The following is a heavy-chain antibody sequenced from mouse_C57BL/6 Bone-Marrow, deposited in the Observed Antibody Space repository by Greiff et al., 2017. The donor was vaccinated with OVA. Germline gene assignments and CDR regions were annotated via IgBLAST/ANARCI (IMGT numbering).Heavy chain of an antibody. CDR2: INPGSGGT. CDR1: GYAFTNYL. V-gene: IGHV1-54*01. CDR3: ARSDDYDRFAD. D-gene: IGHD2-4*01. Sequence: VQLQQSGAELVRPGTSVKVSCKASGYAFTNYLIEWVKQRPGQGLEWIGVINPGSGGTNYNEKFKGKATLTADKSSSTAYMQLSSLTSEDSAVYFCARSDDYDRFADWGQGTLVTVSA. J-gene: IGHJ3*01.